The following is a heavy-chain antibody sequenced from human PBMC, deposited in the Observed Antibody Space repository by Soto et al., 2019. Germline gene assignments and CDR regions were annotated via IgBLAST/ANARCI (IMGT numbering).Heavy chain of an antibody. CDR1: GGSFSGYY. CDR2: INHSGST. D-gene: IGHD2-15*01. Sequence: SETLSLTCAVYGGSFSGYYWSWIHQPPGKGLEWIGEINHSGSTNYNPSLKSRVTISVDTSKNQFSLKLSSVTAADTAVYYCAVKWRSGGSHGWFDPWGQGTLVTVSS. J-gene: IGHJ5*02. CDR3: AVKWRSGGSHGWFDP. V-gene: IGHV4-34*01.